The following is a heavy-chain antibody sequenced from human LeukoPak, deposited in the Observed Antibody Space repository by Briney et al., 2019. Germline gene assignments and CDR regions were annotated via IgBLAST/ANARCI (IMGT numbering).Heavy chain of an antibody. CDR1: RYTLISDG. CDR2: ISAYNGNT. J-gene: IGHJ5*02. Sequence: GASVKISCTASRYTLISDGVSCGRQTPGHGLEWMGWISAYNGNTNYAQKLQGRVTMTTDTSTSTAYMELRSLRSDDTAVYYCARWFYGGPYNWFDPWGQGTLVTVSS. V-gene: IGHV1-18*01. D-gene: IGHD4-23*01. CDR3: ARWFYGGPYNWFDP.